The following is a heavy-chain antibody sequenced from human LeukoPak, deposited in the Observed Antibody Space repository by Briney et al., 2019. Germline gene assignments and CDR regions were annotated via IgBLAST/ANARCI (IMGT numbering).Heavy chain of an antibody. Sequence: GESLKISCKGSGYSFDSQWIGWVRQMPGKGLEWMGIIYPGDSDTKYSPSFEGQVTMSADKSISTAYLQWRSLKASDTAIYYCARHDGSRPFDYWGQGTLVTVSS. CDR2: IYPGDSDT. J-gene: IGHJ4*02. D-gene: IGHD1-1*01. CDR1: GYSFDSQW. CDR3: ARHDGSRPFDY. V-gene: IGHV5-51*01.